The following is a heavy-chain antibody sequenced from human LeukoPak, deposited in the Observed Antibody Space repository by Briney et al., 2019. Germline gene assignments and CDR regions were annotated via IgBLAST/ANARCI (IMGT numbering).Heavy chain of an antibody. D-gene: IGHD5-12*01. CDR2: ISSSGSTI. J-gene: IGHJ4*02. CDR3: AKDIRGGGGYSGYADY. Sequence: GGSLRLSCAASGFTFSSYEMNWVRQAPGRGLEWVSYISSSGSTIYYADSVKGRFTISRDNAKNSLYLQMNSLRAEDTALYYCAKDIRGGGGYSGYADYWGQGTLVTVSS. CDR1: GFTFSSYE. V-gene: IGHV3-48*03.